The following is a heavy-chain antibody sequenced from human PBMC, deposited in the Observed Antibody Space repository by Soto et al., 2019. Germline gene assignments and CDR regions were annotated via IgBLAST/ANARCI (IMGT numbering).Heavy chain of an antibody. Sequence: GGPLRLSCAASGSTFSSYAMHWVRQAPGKGLEWVAVISYDGSNKYYADSVKGRFTISRDNSKNTLYLQMNSLRAEDTAVYYCARDLGGITMVRGVIIAGYYYGMDVWGQGTTVTVSS. D-gene: IGHD3-10*01. CDR1: GSTFSSYA. CDR3: ARDLGGITMVRGVIIAGYYYGMDV. V-gene: IGHV3-30-3*01. CDR2: ISYDGSNK. J-gene: IGHJ6*02.